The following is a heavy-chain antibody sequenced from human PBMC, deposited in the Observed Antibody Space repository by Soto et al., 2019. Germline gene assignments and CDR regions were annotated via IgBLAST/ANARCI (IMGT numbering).Heavy chain of an antibody. D-gene: IGHD3-22*01. V-gene: IGHV3-33*06. J-gene: IGHJ4*02. CDR3: AKGLSSGYYNYFDY. Sequence: GGSLRLCCAASGFTFSSYGMHWVRQAPGKGLEWVAVIWYDGSNKYYADSVKGRFTISRDNSKNTLYLQMNSLRAEDTTVYYCAKGLSSGYYNYFDYWGQGTLVTVSS. CDR2: IWYDGSNK. CDR1: GFTFSSYG.